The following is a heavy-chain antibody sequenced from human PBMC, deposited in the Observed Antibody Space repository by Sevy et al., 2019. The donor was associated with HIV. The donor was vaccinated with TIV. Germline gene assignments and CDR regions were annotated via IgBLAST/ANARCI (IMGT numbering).Heavy chain of an antibody. CDR2: INPSGGST. CDR1: GYTFTSYY. CDR3: AGLSRNYDFWSGPENYYGMDV. Sequence: ASVKVSCKASGYTFTSYYMHWVRQAPGQGLEWMGIINPSGGSTSYAQKFQGRVTMTRDTSTSTVYMELSSLRSEDTAVYYCAGLSRNYDFWSGPENYYGMDVWGQGTTVTVSS. J-gene: IGHJ6*02. D-gene: IGHD3-3*01. V-gene: IGHV1-46*01.